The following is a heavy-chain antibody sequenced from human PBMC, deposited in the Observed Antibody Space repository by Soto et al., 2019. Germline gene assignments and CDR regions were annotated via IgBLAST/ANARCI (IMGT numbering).Heavy chain of an antibody. D-gene: IGHD3-9*01. CDR2: IYYSGST. V-gene: IGHV4-39*01. CDR1: GGSISSSSYY. J-gene: IGHJ4*02. CDR3: ASSHYDILTGPKGFDY. Sequence: SETLSLTCTVSGGSISSSSYYWGWIRQPPGKGLEWIGSIYYSGSTYYNPSLKSRVTISVDTSKNQFSLKLSSVTAADTAVYYCASSHYDILTGPKGFDYWGQGTLVTVSS.